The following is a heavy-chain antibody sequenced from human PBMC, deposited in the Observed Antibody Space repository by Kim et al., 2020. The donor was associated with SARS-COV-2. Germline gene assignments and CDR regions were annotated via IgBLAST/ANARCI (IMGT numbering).Heavy chain of an antibody. D-gene: IGHD3-3*01. Sequence: LESRVTISVDTSKNQFSLKLGSVTAADAAVYYCARDAGRRFIGDSPYYLDVWGKGTPVTVSS. J-gene: IGHJ6*03. CDR3: ARDAGRRFIGDSPYYLDV. V-gene: IGHV4-39*02.